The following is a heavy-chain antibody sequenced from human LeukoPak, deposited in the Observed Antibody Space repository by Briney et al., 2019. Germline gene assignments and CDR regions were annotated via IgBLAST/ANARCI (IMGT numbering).Heavy chain of an antibody. CDR2: IYHSGST. CDR3: ARNVRWFGESNTH. V-gene: IGHV4-38-2*02. Sequence: SETLSLTCTVSGYSISSGYYWGWIRQPPGKGLEWIGSIYHSGSTYYNPSLKSRVTISVDTSKNQFSLKLSSVTAADTAVYYCARNVRWFGESNTHWGQGTLVTVSS. D-gene: IGHD3-10*01. J-gene: IGHJ4*02. CDR1: GYSISSGYY.